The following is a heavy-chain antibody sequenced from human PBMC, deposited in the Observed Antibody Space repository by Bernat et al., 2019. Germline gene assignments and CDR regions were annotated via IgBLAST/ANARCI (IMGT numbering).Heavy chain of an antibody. J-gene: IGHJ3*02. D-gene: IGHD3-22*01. CDR1: GFTFSSYG. V-gene: IGHV3-33*01. CDR2: IWYDGSNK. Sequence: QVQLVESGGGVVQPGRSLRLSCAASGFTFSSYGMHWVRQAPGKGLEWVAVIWYDGSNKYYADSVQGRFSIARDNSKNTLYLQMNSLRDEDTAVYYCTRESGSSGYYGGFDMWGQGTLVTVSS. CDR3: TRESGSSGYYGGFDM.